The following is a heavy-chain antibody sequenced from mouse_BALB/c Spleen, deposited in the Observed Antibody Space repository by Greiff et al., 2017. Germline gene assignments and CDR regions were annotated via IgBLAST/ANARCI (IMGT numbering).Heavy chain of an antibody. CDR1: GYTFTSYW. V-gene: IGHV1-69*02. Sequence: QVQLQQPGAELVKPGAPVKLSCKASGYTFTSYWMNWVKQRPGRGLEWIGRIDPSDSETHYNQKFKDKATLTVDKSSSTAYIQLSSLTSEDSAVYCCARSELRPYAMDYWGQGTSVTVSS. D-gene: IGHD2-4*01. J-gene: IGHJ4*01. CDR3: ARSELRPYAMDY. CDR2: IDPSDSET.